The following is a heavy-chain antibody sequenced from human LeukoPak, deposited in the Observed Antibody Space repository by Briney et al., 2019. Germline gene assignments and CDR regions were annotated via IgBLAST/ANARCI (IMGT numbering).Heavy chain of an antibody. CDR2: ISYDGSNK. CDR3: ARDPQSGSGSYFSPIDY. J-gene: IGHJ4*02. Sequence: PGGSLRLSCATSGFTFNRHAMHSVRQAPDKGLEWVAAISYDGSNKYYADSVKGRFTISRDNSKNTLIVQMNSLRAEDTAVYYCARDPQSGSGSYFSPIDYWGQGTLVIVSS. V-gene: IGHV3-30-3*01. D-gene: IGHD3-10*01. CDR1: GFTFNRHA.